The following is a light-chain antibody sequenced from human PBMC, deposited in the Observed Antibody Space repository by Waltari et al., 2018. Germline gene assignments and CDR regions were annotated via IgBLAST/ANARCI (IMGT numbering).Light chain of an antibody. Sequence: SYELTQPSSVSVSLGQTARITCSGDVLGKKFIRWFQQKPGQAPVLLIFRDSERPSGIPERFSGSSSGTTVTLTISGAQVEDEADYYCFTVDDNSLRLFGGGTKLTVL. CDR3: FTVDDNSLRL. CDR1: VLGKKF. V-gene: IGLV3-27*01. CDR2: RDS. J-gene: IGLJ2*01.